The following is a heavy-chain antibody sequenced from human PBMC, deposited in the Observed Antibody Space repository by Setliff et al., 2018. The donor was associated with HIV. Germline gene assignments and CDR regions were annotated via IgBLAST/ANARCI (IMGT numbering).Heavy chain of an antibody. CDR2: IYHSGST. CDR3: ASFFVTTVTNQDY. J-gene: IGHJ4*02. Sequence: SETLSLTCAVSGGSISSSNWWSWVRQPPGKGLEWIGEIYHSGSTNYNPSLKSRVTMFFDTSEDHFSLKLTSVTAADTAMYYCASFFVTTVTNQDYWGQGTPVTVSS. D-gene: IGHD4-17*01. CDR1: GGSISSSNW. V-gene: IGHV4-4*02.